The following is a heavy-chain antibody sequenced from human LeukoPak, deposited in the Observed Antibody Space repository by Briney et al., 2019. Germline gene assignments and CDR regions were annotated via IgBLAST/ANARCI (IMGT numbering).Heavy chain of an antibody. D-gene: IGHD3-22*01. CDR1: GDSISTYY. Sequence: SETLSLTCTVSGDSISTYYWGWIRQPPGKGLEWIGSIYYSGSTYYNPSLKSRVTISVDTSKNQFSLKLSSVTAADTAVYFCARGPYSYDSSGAFDIWGQGTMVTVSS. CDR2: IYYSGST. V-gene: IGHV4-39*01. CDR3: ARGPYSYDSSGAFDI. J-gene: IGHJ3*02.